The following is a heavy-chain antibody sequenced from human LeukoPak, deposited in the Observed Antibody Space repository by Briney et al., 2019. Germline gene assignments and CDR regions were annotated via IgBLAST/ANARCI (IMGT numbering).Heavy chain of an antibody. CDR3: TTGGPYGDYLPYCYYYGMDV. D-gene: IGHD4-17*01. V-gene: IGHV3-15*07. Sequence: GGSLRLSCAASGFTFSNAWMNWVRQAPGKGLEWVGRIKSKTDGGTTDYAAPVKGRFTISRDDSKNTLYLQMNSLKTEDTAVYYCTTGGPYGDYLPYCYYYGMDVWGQGTTVTVSS. CDR2: IKSKTDGGTT. J-gene: IGHJ6*02. CDR1: GFTFSNAW.